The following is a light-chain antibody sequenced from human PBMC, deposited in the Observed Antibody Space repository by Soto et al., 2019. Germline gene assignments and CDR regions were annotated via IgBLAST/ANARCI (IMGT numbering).Light chain of an antibody. CDR2: SNA. J-gene: IGLJ1*01. CDR3: QSYDSSLSGYV. Sequence: QSVLIQPPSAYGTPGQRVTISRPGRNANIGTNLVCWYQQLSGTAPKLLIYSNAQRPSGVPDRFSGSKSGTSASLAISGLQAEDAADYYCQSYDSSLSGYVFGTGTKVTVL. V-gene: IGLV1-44*01. CDR1: NANIGTNL.